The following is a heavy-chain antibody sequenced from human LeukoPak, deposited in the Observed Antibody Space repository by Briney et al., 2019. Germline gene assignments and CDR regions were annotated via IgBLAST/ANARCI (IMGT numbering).Heavy chain of an antibody. J-gene: IGHJ4*02. CDR2: ISERGGST. CDR3: VREEGY. Sequence: GGSLRLSCVVSGITLSNYGMSWVRQAPGKGLEWVSGISERGGSTNYADSVKGRFIISRDNAKNSLYLQMNSLRVEDTAVYYCVREEGYWGQGTLVTVSS. V-gene: IGHV3-23*01. CDR1: GITLSNYG.